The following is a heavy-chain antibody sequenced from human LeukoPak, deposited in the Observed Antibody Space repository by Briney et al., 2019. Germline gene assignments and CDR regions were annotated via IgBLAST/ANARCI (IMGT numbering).Heavy chain of an antibody. Sequence: GGSLGLSCAASGFTFSIYGTHWVRQAPGKGLEWVAVIANDGKTTYYADSVKGRFTISRDNSKNTLYLQMNSLRAEDTAVYYCTKEGLPSGSSWSAWFDPWGQGTLVTVSS. D-gene: IGHD3-10*01. CDR3: TKEGLPSGSSWSAWFDP. CDR1: GFTFSIYG. J-gene: IGHJ5*02. V-gene: IGHV3-30*18. CDR2: IANDGKTT.